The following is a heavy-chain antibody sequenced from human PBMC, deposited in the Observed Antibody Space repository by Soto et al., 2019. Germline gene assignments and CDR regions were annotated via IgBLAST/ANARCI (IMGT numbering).Heavy chain of an antibody. D-gene: IGHD2-2*01. Sequence: EVQLVQSAAEVKKPGESLKISCQGSGYSFTSYWIGWVRQMPGKGLEWMGIIYPADSDTRYSPSFQGQVTISADVSISTVYLQWTSLKASDTAVCYCARRHMPSSSYYFYYYMDVWGKGTTVTVSS. CDR2: IYPADSDT. CDR1: GYSFTSYW. CDR3: ARRHMPSSSYYFYYYMDV. V-gene: IGHV5-51*03. J-gene: IGHJ6*03.